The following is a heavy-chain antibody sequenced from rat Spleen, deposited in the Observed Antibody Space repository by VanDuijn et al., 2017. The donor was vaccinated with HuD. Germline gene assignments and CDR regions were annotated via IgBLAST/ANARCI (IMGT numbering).Heavy chain of an antibody. CDR1: GFIFSNYY. CDR3: VRDRGDWYFDF. Sequence: EVQLVESGGGLVQPGRSMKLSCTASGFIFSNYYMAWVRQAPTKGLEWVASISIGGTNIYYRDSVKGRFTISRDNAKSTLFLQMDSLGSEDTATYYCVRDRGDWYFDFWGPGTMVTVSS. V-gene: IGHV5-25*01. CDR2: ISIGGTNI. D-gene: IGHD1-1*01. J-gene: IGHJ1*01.